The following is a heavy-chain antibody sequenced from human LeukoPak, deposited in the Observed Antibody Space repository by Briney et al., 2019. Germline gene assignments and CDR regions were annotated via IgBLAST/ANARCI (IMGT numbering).Heavy chain of an antibody. CDR2: ISPSDSDA. CDR3: ARRGCSATSCSPYYFDY. J-gene: IGHJ4*02. Sequence: PGESLKISCKGSGYTFTNHWIGWVRQMPGQGLEWMGIISPSDSDASYSPSFQGQVTISVDKSIYTAYLQWSSLKASDTAMYYCARRGCSATSCSPYYFDYWGQGTLVTVS. V-gene: IGHV5-51*01. CDR1: GYTFTNHW. D-gene: IGHD2-2*01.